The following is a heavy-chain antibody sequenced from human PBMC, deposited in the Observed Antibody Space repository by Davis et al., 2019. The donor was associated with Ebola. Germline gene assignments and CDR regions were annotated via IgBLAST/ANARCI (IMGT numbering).Heavy chain of an antibody. J-gene: IGHJ4*02. CDR1: GFTFRSYW. V-gene: IGHV3-7*01. Sequence: PGGSLRLSCAASGFTFRSYWMSWVRQAPGKGLEWVAKIKEDGSEKLEVDSVKGRFTISRDNAKTSLYLQMNSLGAEDTAVYYCARTVGAREYFDSWGQGTLVTVSS. CDR2: IKEDGSEK. D-gene: IGHD1-26*01. CDR3: ARTVGAREYFDS.